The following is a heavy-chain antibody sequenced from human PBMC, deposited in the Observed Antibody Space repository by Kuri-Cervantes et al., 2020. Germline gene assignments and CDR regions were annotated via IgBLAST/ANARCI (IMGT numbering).Heavy chain of an antibody. J-gene: IGHJ1*01. D-gene: IGHD3-10*01. CDR3: ARYWFRRYFQH. V-gene: IGHV4-39*07. CDR2: IYHSGST. Sequence: GSLRLSCTVSGGSISSSSYYWGWIRQPPGKGLEWIGSIYHSGSTYYNPSLKSRVTISVDTSKNQFSLKLSSVTAADTAVYYCARYWFRRYFQHWGQGTLVTVSS. CDR1: GGSISSSSYY.